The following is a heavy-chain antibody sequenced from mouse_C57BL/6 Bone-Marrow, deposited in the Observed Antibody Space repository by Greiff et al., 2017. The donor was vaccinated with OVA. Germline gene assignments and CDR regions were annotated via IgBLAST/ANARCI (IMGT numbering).Heavy chain of an antibody. Sequence: QVQLQQSGAELVKPGASVKISCKASGYAFSSYWMNWVKQRPGKGLEWIGQIYPGDGDTNFNGKFKGKATLTADKSSSTAYMQLSSLTSEDSAVYFCARSEGFQGGYFDVWGTGTTVTVSS. CDR1: GYAFSSYW. CDR2: IYPGDGDT. V-gene: IGHV1-80*01. CDR3: ARSEGFQGGYFDV. J-gene: IGHJ1*03.